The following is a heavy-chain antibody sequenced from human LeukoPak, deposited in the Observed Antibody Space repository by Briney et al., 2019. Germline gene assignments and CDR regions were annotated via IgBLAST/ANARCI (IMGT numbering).Heavy chain of an antibody. Sequence: SETLSLTCTVSGGSISSSSYYWGWIRQPPGKGLEWIGSISYSGTTYDNPSLKSRVTISLDTSKNQFSLRLSSVTAADTAVYYCATTPKMYSSGWPNWFDPWGQGTLVTVSS. D-gene: IGHD6-19*01. CDR3: ATTPKMYSSGWPNWFDP. V-gene: IGHV4-39*01. J-gene: IGHJ5*02. CDR2: ISYSGTT. CDR1: GGSISSSSYY.